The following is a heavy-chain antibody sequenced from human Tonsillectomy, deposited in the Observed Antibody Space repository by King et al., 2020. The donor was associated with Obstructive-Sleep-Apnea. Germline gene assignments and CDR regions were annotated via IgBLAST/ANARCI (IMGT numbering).Heavy chain of an antibody. V-gene: IGHV3-72*01. Sequence: VQLVESGGGLVQTGGSLRLTCAASGFTLSEHYIDWVRQAPWKGPEWVGRIKNKDNKYTTEYAASVKGRFTISRDDSQNSLYLQMNSLRTEDTAVYYCAKDLGSPIVGTQWGQGTPVTV. CDR3: AKDLGSPIVGTQ. D-gene: IGHD1-26*01. CDR2: IKNKDNKYTT. J-gene: IGHJ4*02. CDR1: GFTLSEHY.